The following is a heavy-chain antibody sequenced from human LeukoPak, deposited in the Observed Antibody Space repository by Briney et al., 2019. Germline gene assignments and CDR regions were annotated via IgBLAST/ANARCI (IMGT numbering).Heavy chain of an antibody. V-gene: IGHV1-8*01. D-gene: IGHD3-9*01. CDR3: WAVQDILTGGYCMDV. Sequence: AGVKVSFKASGYTFTSYDINWVRQPTAQGLEWMGWMNPNSGNTGYEPNFQERGTITSSKYTSTAYIELSSMSCVDAAVLYYWAVQDILTGGYCMDVWGQGTTVTVSS. CDR2: MNPNSGNT. CDR1: GYTFTSYD. J-gene: IGHJ6*02.